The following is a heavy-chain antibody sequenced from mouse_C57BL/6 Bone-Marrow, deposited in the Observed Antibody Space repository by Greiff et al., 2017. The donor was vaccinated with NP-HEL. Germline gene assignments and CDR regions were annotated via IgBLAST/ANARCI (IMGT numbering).Heavy chain of an antibody. Sequence: VQLQQSGAELVRPGASVKLSCTASGFNIKDDYMHWVKQRPEQGLEWIGWIDPENGDTEYASKFQGKATITAESSSNAAYLQLSSLTSEDTAVYYCTTGELGGYFDVWGTGTTVTVSS. CDR3: TTGELGGYFDV. V-gene: IGHV14-4*01. J-gene: IGHJ1*03. CDR2: IDPENGDT. D-gene: IGHD4-1*01. CDR1: GFNIKDDY.